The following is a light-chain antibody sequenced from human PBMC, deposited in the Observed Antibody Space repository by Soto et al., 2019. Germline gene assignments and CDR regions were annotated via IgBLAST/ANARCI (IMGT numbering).Light chain of an antibody. V-gene: IGLV2-14*01. J-gene: IGLJ2*01. Sequence: QSALTQPASVSGSPGQSITISCTGTSSDVGGYNYVSWYQQHPGKATKLMIYDVTNRPSGVSNRFSGSKSGNTASLAISGLQAEYEADYYCSSYTSSSTPVVFGGGTKLTVL. CDR3: SSYTSSSTPVV. CDR2: DVT. CDR1: SSDVGGYNY.